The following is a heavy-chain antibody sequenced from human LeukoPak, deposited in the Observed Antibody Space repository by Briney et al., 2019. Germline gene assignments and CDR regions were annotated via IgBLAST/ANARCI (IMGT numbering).Heavy chain of an antibody. D-gene: IGHD3-16*01. CDR2: IYTSGST. J-gene: IGHJ4*02. Sequence: TSQTLSLTCTVSGGSISSGSYYWSWIRQPAGEGLEWIGRIYTSGSTNYNPSLKSRVTISVDTSKNQFSLKLSSVTAADTAVYYCARAPGGYLDYWGQGTLDTVSS. V-gene: IGHV4-61*02. CDR3: ARAPGGYLDY. CDR1: GGSISSGSYY.